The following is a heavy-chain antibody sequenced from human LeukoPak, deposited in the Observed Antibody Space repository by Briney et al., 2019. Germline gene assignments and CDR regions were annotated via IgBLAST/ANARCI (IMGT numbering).Heavy chain of an antibody. Sequence: WVKDSCMASLGTLSSYAISWVRPAPGRGVEWMGWIIPIFGTAHYAQKFQGRVTITTDESTSTAYMELSSLRAEDTAVYYCARDTGSIVNWGQGTLVTVSS. CDR2: IIPIFGTA. CDR3: ARDTGSIVN. D-gene: IGHD1-1*01. V-gene: IGHV1-69*05. J-gene: IGHJ4*02. CDR1: LGTLSSYA.